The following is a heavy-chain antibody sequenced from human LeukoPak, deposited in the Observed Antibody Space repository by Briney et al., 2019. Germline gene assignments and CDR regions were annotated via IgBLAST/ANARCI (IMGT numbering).Heavy chain of an antibody. CDR3: ARRGYYGSGNDFRFDP. V-gene: IGHV4-59*01. CDR2: IHYTGST. CDR1: GGSISSYY. J-gene: IGHJ5*02. D-gene: IGHD3-10*01. Sequence: SETLSLTCTVSGGSISSYYWSWIRQSPGKGLECIGYIHYTGSTNYNPSLKSRVTISVETSKNQFSLKLKSVTAADTAVYYCARRGYYGSGNDFRFDPWGQGTLVTVSS.